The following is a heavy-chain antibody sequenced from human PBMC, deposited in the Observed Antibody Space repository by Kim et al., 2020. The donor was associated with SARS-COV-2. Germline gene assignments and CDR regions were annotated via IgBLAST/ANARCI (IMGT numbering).Heavy chain of an antibody. Sequence: SGPTLVKPTQTLTLTCSFSGFSLKSFGLGVGWIRQPPGKALEWLALIYWNDDKRYNPSLHTRLTVTKDASKNQVVLIMTNMGPVDTATYFCAHVPDYYDSACYPYFDFWGQRTLVTVS. V-gene: IGHV2-5*01. D-gene: IGHD3-22*01. CDR3: AHVPDYYDSACYPYFDF. J-gene: IGHJ4*02. CDR2: IYWNDDK. CDR1: GFSLKSFGLG.